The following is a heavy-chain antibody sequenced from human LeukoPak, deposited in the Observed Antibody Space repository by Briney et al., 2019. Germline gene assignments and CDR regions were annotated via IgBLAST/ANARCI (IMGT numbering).Heavy chain of an antibody. Sequence: SQTLSLTCTVSGGSISSGGSYWSWIRQHPGKGLEWIGYIYYSGSTSYNPSLKSRVTISVDTSKNQFSLKLSSVTAADTAVYYCARSSPPYTAMGLEHFDYWGQGTLVTVSS. CDR2: IYYSGST. J-gene: IGHJ4*02. D-gene: IGHD5-18*01. CDR1: GGSISSGGSY. CDR3: ARSSPPYTAMGLEHFDY. V-gene: IGHV4-31*03.